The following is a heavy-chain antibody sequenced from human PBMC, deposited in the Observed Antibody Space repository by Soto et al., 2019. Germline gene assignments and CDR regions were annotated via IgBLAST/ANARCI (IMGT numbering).Heavy chain of an antibody. J-gene: IGHJ4*02. V-gene: IGHV3-23*01. Sequence: GGSLRLSCAASGFTFSSYAMRWVRQAPGKXLEWVSAISGSGGSTYYADSVKGRFTISRDNSKNTLYLQMNSLRAEDTAVYYCAKARGDSSGLGEYCFDYWGQEALVTVSS. CDR3: AKARGDSSGLGEYCFDY. D-gene: IGHD3-22*01. CDR1: GFTFSSYA. CDR2: ISGSGGST.